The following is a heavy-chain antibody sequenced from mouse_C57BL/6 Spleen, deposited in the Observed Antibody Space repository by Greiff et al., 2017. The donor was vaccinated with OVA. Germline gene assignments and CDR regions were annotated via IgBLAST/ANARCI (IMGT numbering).Heavy chain of an antibody. CDR1: GYSITSGYY. CDR3: ASYDYSWFAY. CDR2: ISYDGSN. J-gene: IGHJ3*01. Sequence: EVHLVESGPGLVKPSQSLSLTCSVTGYSITSGYYWNWIRQFPGNKLEWMGYISYDGSNNYNPSLKNRISITRDTSKNQFFLKLNSVTTEDTATYYCASYDYSWFAYWGQGTLVTVSA. D-gene: IGHD2-4*01. V-gene: IGHV3-6*01.